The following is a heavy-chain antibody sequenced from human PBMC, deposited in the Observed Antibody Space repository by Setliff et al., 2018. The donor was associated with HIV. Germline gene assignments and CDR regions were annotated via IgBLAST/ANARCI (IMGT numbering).Heavy chain of an antibody. CDR1: GFTFSSYV. D-gene: IGHD1-26*01. V-gene: IGHV3-30-3*01. Sequence: PGGSLRLSCAATGFTFSSYVPHWVRQAPGKGLEWVAVMSTGGGIKICADSVKGRFTISRDNSRNTLFLQMNNLRPEDTATYYCVRDPIEGYPDYFDYWGQGTLVTVSS. J-gene: IGHJ4*02. CDR3: VRDPIEGYPDYFDY. CDR2: MSTGGGIK.